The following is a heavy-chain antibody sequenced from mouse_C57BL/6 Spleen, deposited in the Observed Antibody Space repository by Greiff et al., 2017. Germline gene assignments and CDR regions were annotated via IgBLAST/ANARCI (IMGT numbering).Heavy chain of an antibody. J-gene: IGHJ2*01. CDR2: IRNKANNHAT. CDR3: TKIYDGYPYYFDY. D-gene: IGHD2-3*01. V-gene: IGHV6-6*01. CDR1: GFTFSDAW. Sequence: EVQLQESGGGLVQPGGSMKLSCAASGFTFSDAWMDWVRQSPETGLEWVAEIRNKANNHATYYAESVKGRFTISRDDSKSSVYLQMNSLRAEDTGIYYCTKIYDGYPYYFDYWGQGTTLTVSS.